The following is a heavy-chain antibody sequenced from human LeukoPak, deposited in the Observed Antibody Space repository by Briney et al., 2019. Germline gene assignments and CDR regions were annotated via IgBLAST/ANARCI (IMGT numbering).Heavy chain of an antibody. J-gene: IGHJ6*03. Sequence: GESLQISCKGSGYSFTSYWIGWVRQMPGKGLEWMGIIYPGDSDTRYSPSFQGQVTISADKSISTAYLQWSSLKASDTAMYYCARHAKRITIFGVARYYMDVWGKGTTVTVSS. V-gene: IGHV5-51*01. D-gene: IGHD3-3*01. CDR2: IYPGDSDT. CDR3: ARHAKRITIFGVARYYMDV. CDR1: GYSFTSYW.